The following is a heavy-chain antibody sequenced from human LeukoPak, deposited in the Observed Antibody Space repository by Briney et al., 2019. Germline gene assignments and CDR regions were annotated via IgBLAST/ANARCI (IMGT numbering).Heavy chain of an antibody. D-gene: IGHD3-22*01. J-gene: IGHJ5*02. CDR2: INDRGST. Sequence: SKPLSLTCGVWGASFSGYYWRWLRQPPGKGVEWGGEINDRGSTNYNPSLKRRITISVNTSKNLSSLELDQVNAANTAVYYCARQRTTMIVVVTEGWFAPWGQGTLVTVSS. V-gene: IGHV4-34*01. CDR3: ARQRTTMIVVVTEGWFAP. CDR1: GASFSGYY.